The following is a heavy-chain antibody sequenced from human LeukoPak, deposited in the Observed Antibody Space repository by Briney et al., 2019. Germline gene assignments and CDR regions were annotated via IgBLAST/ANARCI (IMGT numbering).Heavy chain of an antibody. CDR2: ISLYNGET. Sequence: GASVKVSCKASGYTFTSYAISWIRQAPGQGLEWMAWISLYNGETTFGQRFVDRVTVTTDTATNTVYMELRSLTSDDTAIYFCARVGEPFDYWGQGTLVTVSS. J-gene: IGHJ4*02. D-gene: IGHD1-14*01. V-gene: IGHV1-18*01. CDR3: ARVGEPFDY. CDR1: GYTFTSYA.